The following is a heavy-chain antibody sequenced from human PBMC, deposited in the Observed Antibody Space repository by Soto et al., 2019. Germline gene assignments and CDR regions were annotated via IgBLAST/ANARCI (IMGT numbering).Heavy chain of an antibody. J-gene: IGHJ4*02. CDR2: IGVGGGDR. CDR3: ARVRFGELV. CDR1: VFTFSSYA. D-gene: IGHD3-10*01. V-gene: IGHV3-23*01. Sequence: EVQLLESGGGLVQPGGSLRLSCAASVFTFSSYAMSCVRQAPGKGLEWVSIIGVGGGDRYYPESVKVLFTISRDNSRDTLYLEMNSLRDEDTAVYYCARVRFGELVWGQGTLVTVSS.